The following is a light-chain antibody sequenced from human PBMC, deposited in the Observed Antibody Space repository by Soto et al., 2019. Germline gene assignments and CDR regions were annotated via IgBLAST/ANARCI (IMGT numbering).Light chain of an antibody. Sequence: DIVMSQSPVTLPVTPGEPASISCRSSQSLLNYKGYVYLDWYVQKTGQSPQLLIYLGSNRASGVPDRFSCSVSGTDFTLEISRVEAEDVGIYYCMQALQIPMTFGGGTRVDI. J-gene: IGKJ4*01. CDR1: QSLLNYKGYVY. V-gene: IGKV2-28*01. CDR2: LGS. CDR3: MQALQIPMT.